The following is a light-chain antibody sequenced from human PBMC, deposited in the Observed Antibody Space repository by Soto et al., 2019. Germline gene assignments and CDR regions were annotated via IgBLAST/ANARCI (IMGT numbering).Light chain of an antibody. CDR3: AAWDDRLSGHVV. CDR2: SNN. CDR1: SSNIGSNY. Sequence: QSVLSQPPSASGTPGQSVTISCSGSSSNIGSNYVYWYQQLPGTAPKLLIYSNNQRPSGVPDRFSGSKFGSSASLAISGLRSEDEAAYYCAAWDDRLSGHVVFGGGTKLTVL. J-gene: IGLJ2*01. V-gene: IGLV1-47*02.